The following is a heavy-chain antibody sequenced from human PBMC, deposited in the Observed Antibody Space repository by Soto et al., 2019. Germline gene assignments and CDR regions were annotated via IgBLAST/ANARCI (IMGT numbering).Heavy chain of an antibody. CDR2: IYYSGST. CDR3: ARSIAAAGPDY. V-gene: IGHV4-31*03. D-gene: IGHD6-13*01. J-gene: IGHJ4*02. Sequence: QVQLQESGPGLVKPSQTLSLTCTVSGGSISSGGYYWSWIRQHPGKGLEWIGYIYYSGSTYYNPSLKSRVTRSLDTSKTQFSLKLSSVTAADTAVYYCARSIAAAGPDYWGQGTLVTVSS. CDR1: GGSISSGGYY.